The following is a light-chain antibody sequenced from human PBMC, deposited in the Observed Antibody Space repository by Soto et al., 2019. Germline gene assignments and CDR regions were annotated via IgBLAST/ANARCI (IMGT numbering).Light chain of an antibody. Sequence: DIQMTQSPSTLSGSVGDRVTITCRASQTISSWLAWYQQKPGKAPKLLIYKASTLKSGVPSRFSGSGSGTEFTLTISSLQPDDFATYYCQHYTSYSEPFGQGTKVELK. J-gene: IGKJ1*01. CDR1: QTISSW. CDR2: KAS. CDR3: QHYTSYSEP. V-gene: IGKV1-5*03.